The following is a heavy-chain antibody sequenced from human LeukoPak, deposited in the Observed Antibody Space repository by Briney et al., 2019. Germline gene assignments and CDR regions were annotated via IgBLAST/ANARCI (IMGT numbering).Heavy chain of an antibody. Sequence: GRSLRLSCAAYGFTFSSYGMHWVRQAAGKGLEWVAVILYDGSNNYYGDSVKGRFTISKHSSKNTLYLQMNSLRADDTAVYYCAKDLTVGPFDYWGQGTRVSVSS. D-gene: IGHD4-23*01. CDR1: GFTFSSYG. V-gene: IGHV3-30*18. CDR2: ILYDGSNN. J-gene: IGHJ4*02. CDR3: AKDLTVGPFDY.